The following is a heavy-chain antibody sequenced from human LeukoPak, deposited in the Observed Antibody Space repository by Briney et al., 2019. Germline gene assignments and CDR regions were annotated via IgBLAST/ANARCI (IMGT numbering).Heavy chain of an antibody. V-gene: IGHV3-7*01. CDR1: GFTFSSYW. J-gene: IGHJ4*02. D-gene: IGHD3-22*01. Sequence: GGSLRLSCAASGFTFSSYWMSWVRQAPGKGLEWVANIKQDGSEKYYVDSVEGRFTISRDNAKNSLYLQMNSLRAEDTAVYYCARRGYYYDSSGYYLGGFDYWGQGTLVTVSS. CDR3: ARRGYYYDSSGYYLGGFDY. CDR2: IKQDGSEK.